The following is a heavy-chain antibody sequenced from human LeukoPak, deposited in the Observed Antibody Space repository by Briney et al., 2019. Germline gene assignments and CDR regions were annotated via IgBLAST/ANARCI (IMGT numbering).Heavy chain of an antibody. V-gene: IGHV1-8*01. D-gene: IGHD3-3*01. J-gene: IGHJ4*02. CDR2: MNPNTGNT. Sequence: ASVKVSCKASGYTFTSYDTNWVRQATGQGLEWMGWMNPNTGNTGFAQKFQGRVTMTKDTSISTAYMELSSLRSEDTAVYYCARDLSGYSDYYFDYWGQGTLVTVSS. CDR1: GYTFTSYD. CDR3: ARDLSGYSDYYFDY.